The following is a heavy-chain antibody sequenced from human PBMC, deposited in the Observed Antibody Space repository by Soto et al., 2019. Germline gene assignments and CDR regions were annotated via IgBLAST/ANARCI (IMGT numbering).Heavy chain of an antibody. V-gene: IGHV4-4*07. D-gene: IGHD6-13*01. Sequence: PSETLSLTCTVSGGSISNYYWTWIRQPAGKGLEWIGRIYSSGSTNYNSSLKSRVTMSVDTSKNQFSLKLTSVTAADTAVYYCARQTTYSGSWYDYWGQGTLVTVSS. CDR3: ARQTTYSGSWYDY. J-gene: IGHJ4*02. CDR2: IYSSGST. CDR1: GGSISNYY.